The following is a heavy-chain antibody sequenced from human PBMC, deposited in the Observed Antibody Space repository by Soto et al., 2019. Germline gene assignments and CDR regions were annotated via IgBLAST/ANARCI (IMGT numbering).Heavy chain of an antibody. Sequence: ETLSLTCAVDGASFSSYYGSWIRQPPGKGLEWIGEINHSGSTNYNPSLKSRVTISVDTSKTQFSVKLSFVTDADTAVYYGEGCLDLYWFGTWVTGTLVTV. CDR3: EGCLDLYWFGT. J-gene: IGHJ5*02. CDR2: INHSGST. V-gene: IGHV4-34*01. CDR1: GASFSSYY.